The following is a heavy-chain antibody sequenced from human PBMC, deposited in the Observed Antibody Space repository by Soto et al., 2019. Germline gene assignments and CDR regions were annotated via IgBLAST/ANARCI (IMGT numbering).Heavy chain of an antibody. D-gene: IGHD1-26*01. V-gene: IGHV1-69*13. J-gene: IGHJ1*01. CDR1: GGTFNTYT. CDR3: ARIPRYSFPTSDPLDN. CDR2: IIPIFGTT. Sequence: ASVKVYCKASGGTFNTYTFSWVRQAPGQGLEWMGSIIPIFGTTHYAQSFQGRLSITADQSSTTTYMELRSLTSHDTALYYCARIPRYSFPTSDPLDNWGQGTLVTVSS.